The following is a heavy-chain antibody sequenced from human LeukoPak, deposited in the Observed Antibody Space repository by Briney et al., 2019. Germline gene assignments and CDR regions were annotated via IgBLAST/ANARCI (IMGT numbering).Heavy chain of an antibody. CDR3: ARGSGTYYFDY. J-gene: IGHJ4*02. CDR2: IYYSGST. Sequence: SETLSLTCTVSGGSISSYYWSWIRQPPGKGLEWIGYIYYSGSTNYNPSLKSRVTISVGTSKNQFSLKLSSVTAADTAVYYCARGSGTYYFDYWGQGTLVTVSS. CDR1: GGSISSYY. V-gene: IGHV4-59*01. D-gene: IGHD3-10*01.